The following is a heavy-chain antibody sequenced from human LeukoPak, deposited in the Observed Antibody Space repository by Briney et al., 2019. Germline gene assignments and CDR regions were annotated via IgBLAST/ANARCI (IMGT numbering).Heavy chain of an antibody. Sequence: PGGSLRLSCAASGFTFSSYWMSWVRQAPGKGLEWVANIKQDGSEKYYVDSVKGRFTISRDNAKNSLYLQMNSLRAEDTAVYYCARDGKDYDSSGYYYIYWGQGALVTVSS. D-gene: IGHD3-22*01. CDR1: GFTFSSYW. CDR2: IKQDGSEK. J-gene: IGHJ4*02. V-gene: IGHV3-7*01. CDR3: ARDGKDYDSSGYYYIY.